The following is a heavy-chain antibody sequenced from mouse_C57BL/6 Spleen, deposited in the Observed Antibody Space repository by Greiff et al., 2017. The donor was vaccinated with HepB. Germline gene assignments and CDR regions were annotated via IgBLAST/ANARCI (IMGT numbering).Heavy chain of an antibody. J-gene: IGHJ1*03. CDR1: GYTFTDYY. Sequence: EVQLQQSGPVLVKPGASVKMSCKASGYTFTDYYMNWVKQSHGKSLEWIGVINPYNGGTSYNQKFKGKATLTVDKSSSTAYMELNSLTSEDSAVYYCARAGITTVVARYFDVWGTGTTVTVSS. D-gene: IGHD1-1*01. CDR2: INPYNGGT. CDR3: ARAGITTVVARYFDV. V-gene: IGHV1-19*01.